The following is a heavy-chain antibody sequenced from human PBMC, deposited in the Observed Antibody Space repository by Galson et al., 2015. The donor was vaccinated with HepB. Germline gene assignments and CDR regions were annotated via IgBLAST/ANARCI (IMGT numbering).Heavy chain of an antibody. CDR2: ISSSSSYI. D-gene: IGHD6-13*01. CDR3: ARDNYSSSWYLKYYYYYYGMDV. V-gene: IGHV3-21*01. Sequence: SLRLSCAASGFTFSSYSMNWVRQAPGKGLEWVSSISSSSSYIYYADSVKGRFTISRDNAKNSLYLQMNSLRAEDTAVYYCARDNYSSSWYLKYYYYYYGMDVWGQGTTVTVSS. J-gene: IGHJ6*02. CDR1: GFTFSSYS.